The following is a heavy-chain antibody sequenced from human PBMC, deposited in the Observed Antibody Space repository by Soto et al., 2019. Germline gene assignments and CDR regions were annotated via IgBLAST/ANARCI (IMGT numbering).Heavy chain of an antibody. D-gene: IGHD6-19*01. CDR3: ARGFRRGLVPAWDFDY. Sequence: SETLSLTCTVSGGSISSGGYYWSWIRQHPGKGLEWIGYIYYSGSTNYNPSLKSRVTISVDTSKNQFSLKLSSVTAADTAVYYCARGFRRGLVPAWDFDYWGQGTLVTVSS. J-gene: IGHJ4*02. CDR1: GGSISSGGYY. V-gene: IGHV4-31*03. CDR2: IYYSGST.